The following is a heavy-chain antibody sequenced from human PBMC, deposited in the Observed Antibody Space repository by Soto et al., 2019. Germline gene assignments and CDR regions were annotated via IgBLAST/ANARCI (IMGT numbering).Heavy chain of an antibody. V-gene: IGHV3-21*06. Sequence: SPRLSCAASVLTFTRDSMNSFREAPGKGLEWVSSISSTTNYIYYGDSMKGRFTISRDNAKNSLYLEMNSLRAEETSVYYCARESEDLTSNFDYWGQGTLATIS. CDR3: ARESEDLTSNFDY. CDR1: VLTFTRDS. CDR2: ISSTTNYI. J-gene: IGHJ4*02.